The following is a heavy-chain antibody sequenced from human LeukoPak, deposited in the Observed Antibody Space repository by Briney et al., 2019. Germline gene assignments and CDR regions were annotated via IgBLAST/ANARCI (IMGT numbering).Heavy chain of an antibody. Sequence: SETLSLTCTVSGGSISSSSYYWGWIRQPPGKGLEWIGSIYSSGSAYYNPSLKSRVTISVDTSKNQFSLKLSSVTAADTAVYYCARMRKDSYYYYGMDVWGQGTTVTVSS. V-gene: IGHV4-39*07. CDR1: GGSISSSSYY. J-gene: IGHJ6*02. CDR3: ARMRKDSYYYYGMDV. CDR2: IYSSGSA.